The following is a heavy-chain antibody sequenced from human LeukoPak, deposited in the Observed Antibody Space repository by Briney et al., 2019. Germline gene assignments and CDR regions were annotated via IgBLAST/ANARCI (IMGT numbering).Heavy chain of an antibody. CDR1: GFTFRSYS. D-gene: IGHD3-22*01. V-gene: IGHV3-21*01. CDR2: ISSSSSYI. J-gene: IGHJ4*02. Sequence: GGSLRLSCAASGFTFRSYSMNWVRQAPGKGLEWVSSISSSSSYIYYADSVKGRFTISRDNAKNPLYLQMNSLRAEDTAVYYCARTTDYYDSSFDYWGQGTLVTVSS. CDR3: ARTTDYYDSSFDY.